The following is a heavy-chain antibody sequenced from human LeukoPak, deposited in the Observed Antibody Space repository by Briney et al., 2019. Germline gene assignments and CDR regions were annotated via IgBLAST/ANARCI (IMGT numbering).Heavy chain of an antibody. CDR3: ARVRSEWELLRFDY. CDR1: GYTFTGYY. Sequence: GASVKVSCKASGYTFTGYYMHWVRQAPGQGLEWMGWINPNSGGTNYAQKFQGRVTMTRDTSISTAYMELSRLRSDDTAVYYCARVRSEWELLRFDYWGQGTLVTVSS. D-gene: IGHD1-26*01. V-gene: IGHV1-2*02. J-gene: IGHJ4*02. CDR2: INPNSGGT.